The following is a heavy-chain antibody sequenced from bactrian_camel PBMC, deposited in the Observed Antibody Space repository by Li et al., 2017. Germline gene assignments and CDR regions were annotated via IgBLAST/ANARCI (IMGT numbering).Heavy chain of an antibody. CDR2: IDSDGSIS. V-gene: IGHV3S31*01. CDR1: GFTYGGYC. D-gene: IGHD4*01. CDR3: AAGRTSTMVPLRYTV. Sequence: VQLVESGGASVTTGGSLRLSCAPSGFTYGGYCMAWFRQVPGKQREAIAAIDSDGSISYDEVVVKGRFTISKDNTKTTLYLQMNSLKPEDTAMYYCAAGRTSTMVPLRYTVWGQGTQVTVS. J-gene: IGHJ4*01.